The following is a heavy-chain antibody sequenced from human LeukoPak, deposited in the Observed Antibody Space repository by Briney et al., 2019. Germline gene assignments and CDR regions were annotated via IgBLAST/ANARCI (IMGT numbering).Heavy chain of an antibody. J-gene: IGHJ2*01. Sequence: PSETLSLTCTVSGGSISSYYWSWIRQPPGKGLEWIGYIYYSGSTNYNPSLKSRVTMSIDENQFSLKLNSVTAADTAVYYCARGVTSDWYFDVWGRGTLVTVSS. CDR3: ARGVTSDWYFDV. D-gene: IGHD4-11*01. V-gene: IGHV4-59*12. CDR1: GGSISSYY. CDR2: IYYSGST.